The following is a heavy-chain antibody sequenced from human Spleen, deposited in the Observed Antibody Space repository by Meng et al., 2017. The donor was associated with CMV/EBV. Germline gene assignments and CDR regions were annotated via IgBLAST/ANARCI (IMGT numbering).Heavy chain of an antibody. Sequence: GSLRLSCAVYGGSFSDYYWSWIRQPPGKGLEWIGEINHSGGTNYNPSLKSRVTISVDTSKNQFSLKLSSVTAADTAVYYCARVRVAGTLYYYYYGMDVWGQGTTVTVSS. CDR3: ARVRVAGTLYYYYYGMDV. CDR2: INHSGGT. D-gene: IGHD6-19*01. CDR1: GGSFSDYY. J-gene: IGHJ6*02. V-gene: IGHV4-34*01.